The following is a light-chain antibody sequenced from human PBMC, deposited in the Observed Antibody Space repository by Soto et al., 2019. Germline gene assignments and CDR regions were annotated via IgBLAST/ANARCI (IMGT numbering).Light chain of an antibody. J-gene: IGLJ1*01. CDR1: SSDFGSYNL. CDR2: EGS. Sequence: QSVLTQPASVSGSPGQSITISCTGTSSDFGSYNLVSWYLQHPGKAPKLMIYEGSKRPSGVSNRFSGSKSGNTASLTISGLQAEDEADYYCCSYAGSSTYYVFGTGTKVTVL. V-gene: IGLV2-23*01. CDR3: CSYAGSSTYYV.